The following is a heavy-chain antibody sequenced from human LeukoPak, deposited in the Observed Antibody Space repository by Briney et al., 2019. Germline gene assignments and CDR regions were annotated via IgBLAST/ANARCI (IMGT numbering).Heavy chain of an antibody. J-gene: IGHJ6*02. CDR1: AVSISSYY. V-gene: IGHV4-59*01. D-gene: IGHD3-10*01. CDR2: IYYSGST. Sequence: SEALSLTCTVSAVSISSYYWSWIRQPPGKGLEWIGYIYYSGSTNYNPSLKSRVTISVDTSKNQFSLKLSSVTAADTAVYYCARVGGSGSYYYAMDVCGQGTTVTVSS. CDR3: ARVGGSGSYYYAMDV.